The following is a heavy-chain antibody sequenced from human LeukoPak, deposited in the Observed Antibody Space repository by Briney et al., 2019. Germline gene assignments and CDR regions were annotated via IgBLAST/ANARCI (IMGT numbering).Heavy chain of an antibody. V-gene: IGHV4-59*12. CDR1: GGSFSSWY. CDR2: ICYSWST. D-gene: IGHD2-15*01. J-gene: IGHJ4*02. CDR3: ARGCSGGSCYSEPGGQGFDY. Sequence: WVTLALLCTVSGGSFSSWYWSWTRRPPGRGRGGRGYICYSWSTTDNPTLTSPVNISVDTSKHQSSLQLSPVTAADTAVYYCARGCSGGSCYSEPGGQGFDYWGQGTLVTAPS.